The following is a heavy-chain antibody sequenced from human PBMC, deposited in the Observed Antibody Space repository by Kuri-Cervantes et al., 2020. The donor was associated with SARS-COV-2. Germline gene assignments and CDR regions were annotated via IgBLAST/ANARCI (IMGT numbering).Heavy chain of an antibody. J-gene: IGHJ3*02. CDR1: GDSISSSAYY. CDR2: IYYSGST. D-gene: IGHD5-24*01. Sequence: GSLRLSCSVSGDSISSSAYYWGWIRQPPGKGLEWIGNIYYSGSTNYNPSLKSRVTISVDTSKNQFSLKLSSVTAADTAVYYCARSQRWSEAFDIWGQGTMVTVSS. CDR3: ARSQRWSEAFDI. V-gene: IGHV4-39*07.